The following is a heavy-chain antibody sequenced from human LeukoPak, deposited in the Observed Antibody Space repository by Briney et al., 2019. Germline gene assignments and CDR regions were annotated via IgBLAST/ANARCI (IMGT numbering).Heavy chain of an antibody. J-gene: IGHJ5*02. Sequence: GGSLILSCAASGFTFNDYYMSWIRQAPGKGLEWLSYINIGGTNTHYADPVKGRFTISRDNAKKSLYLEMNNLRAEDTAVYYCATDGAGFDTWGQGVLVTVSS. V-gene: IGHV3-11*01. CDR3: ATDGAGFDT. CDR2: INIGGTNT. CDR1: GFTFNDYY.